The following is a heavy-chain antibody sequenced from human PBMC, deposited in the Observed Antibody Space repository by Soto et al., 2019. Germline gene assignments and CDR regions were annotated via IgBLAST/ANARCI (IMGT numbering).Heavy chain of an antibody. CDR2: IYYSGST. D-gene: IGHD3-10*01. J-gene: IGHJ5*02. CDR3: ARGLTMVRGETNWFDP. Sequence: SETLSLTCTVSGGSISSYYWSWIRQPPGKGLEWIGYIYYSGSTNYNPSLKSRVTISVDTSKNQFSLKLSSVTAADTAVYYCARGLTMVRGETNWFDPWGQGTLVTVSS. V-gene: IGHV4-59*01. CDR1: GGSISSYY.